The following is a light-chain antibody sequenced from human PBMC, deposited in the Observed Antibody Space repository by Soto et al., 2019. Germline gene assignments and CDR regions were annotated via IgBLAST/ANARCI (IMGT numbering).Light chain of an antibody. Sequence: ENVLTQSPGTLSPSPGERATLSCRASQSVTNSYLAWYQQKPGQAPRLLIYGASSRATGIPDRFSGSGSGTDFTLTISRLEPEDFAVYYCQQYGSSLYTFGQGTKLEIK. V-gene: IGKV3-20*01. CDR1: QSVTNSY. CDR3: QQYGSSLYT. J-gene: IGKJ2*01. CDR2: GAS.